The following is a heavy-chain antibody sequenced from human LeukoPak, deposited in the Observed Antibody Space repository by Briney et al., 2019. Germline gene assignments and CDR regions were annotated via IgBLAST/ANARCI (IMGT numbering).Heavy chain of an antibody. J-gene: IGHJ4*02. CDR2: ISYDGSNK. CDR1: GFTFSSYG. Sequence: GGSLRLSCAASGFTFSSYGMHWVRQAPGKGLEWVAVISYDGSNKYYADSVKGRFTISRDNSKNTLYLQMNSLRAEDTAVYYCARENGAGVGSGSYDYWGQGTLVTVSS. CDR3: ARENGAGVGSGSYDY. V-gene: IGHV3-30*03. D-gene: IGHD3-10*01.